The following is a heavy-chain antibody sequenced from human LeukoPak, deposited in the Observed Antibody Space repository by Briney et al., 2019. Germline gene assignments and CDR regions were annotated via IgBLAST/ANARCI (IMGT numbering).Heavy chain of an antibody. CDR2: IYYSGST. J-gene: IGHJ5*02. V-gene: IGHV4-39*07. Sequence: SETLSLTCTVSGGSISSSSYYWGWIRQPPGKGLEWIASIYYSGSTYYNPSLKSRVSISVDTSKNQFSLRLSSVTAADTAVYYCARDKTSTWEYNWFDPWGQGTLVTVSS. D-gene: IGHD1-26*01. CDR3: ARDKTSTWEYNWFDP. CDR1: GGSISSSSYY.